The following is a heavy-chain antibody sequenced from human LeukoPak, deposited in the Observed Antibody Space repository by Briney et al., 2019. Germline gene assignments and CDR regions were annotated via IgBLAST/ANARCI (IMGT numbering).Heavy chain of an antibody. CDR1: GGSISSGSYY. V-gene: IGHV4-61*02. CDR2: IYTSGST. Sequence: PSQTLSLTCTFSGGSISSGSYYWSWIRQPAGKGLEWIGRIYTSGSTNYNPSLKSRVTISVDTSKNQFSLKLSSVTAADTAVYYCASGYNGGGYWGQGTLVTVSS. D-gene: IGHD3-22*01. J-gene: IGHJ4*02. CDR3: ASGYNGGGY.